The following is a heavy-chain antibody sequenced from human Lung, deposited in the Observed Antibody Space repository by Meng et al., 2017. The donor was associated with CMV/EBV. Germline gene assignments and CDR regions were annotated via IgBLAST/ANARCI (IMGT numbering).Heavy chain of an antibody. D-gene: IGHD3-3*01. CDR2: IYYSGST. CDR3: ARGPTPTISEGWFEP. CDR1: GGSISSSAYY. Sequence: SXTLSLXCTVSGGSISSSAYYWSWIRQHPGKGLEWIGYIYYSGSTYYNPSLKSRVTISVDTSNTQFSLTLSSVTAADTAVYYCARGPTPTISEGWFEPWGQGTXVTVSS. V-gene: IGHV4-31*03. J-gene: IGHJ5*02.